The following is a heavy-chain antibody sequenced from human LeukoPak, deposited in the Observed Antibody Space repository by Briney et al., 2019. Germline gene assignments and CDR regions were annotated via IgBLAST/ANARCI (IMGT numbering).Heavy chain of an antibody. CDR2: ISSSSSYT. V-gene: IGHV3-11*06. CDR1: GSTFSDYY. Sequence: PGGSLRLSCAASGSTFSDYYMSWIRQAPGKGLEWVSYISSSSSYTNYADSVKGRFTISRDNAKNSLYLQMNSLRAEDTAVYYCARGGSTSSDYWGQGTLVPVSS. D-gene: IGHD2-2*01. J-gene: IGHJ4*02. CDR3: ARGGSTSSDY.